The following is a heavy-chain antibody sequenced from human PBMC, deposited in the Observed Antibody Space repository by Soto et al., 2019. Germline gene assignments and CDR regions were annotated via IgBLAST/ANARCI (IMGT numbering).Heavy chain of an antibody. Sequence: GASVKVSCKASGYTFTGYYMHWVRQAPGQGLEWMGWINPNSGGTNYAQKFQGWVTMTRDTSISTAYMELSRLRSDDTAVYYCARDSRPLQYSSSWTAQAPPTSEDWGQGPLVTVSS. V-gene: IGHV1-2*04. CDR1: GYTFTGYY. D-gene: IGHD6-13*01. CDR3: ARDSRPLQYSSSWTAQAPPTSED. J-gene: IGHJ4*02. CDR2: INPNSGGT.